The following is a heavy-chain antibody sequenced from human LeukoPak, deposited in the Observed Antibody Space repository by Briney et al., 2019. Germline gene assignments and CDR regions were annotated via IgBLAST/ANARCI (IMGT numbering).Heavy chain of an antibody. D-gene: IGHD6-19*01. V-gene: IGHV4-34*01. J-gene: IGHJ4*02. CDR3: ARGGGSSGYYFDY. CDR1: GGSFSGYY. CDR2: INHSGST. Sequence: SETLSRTCAVYGGSFSGYYWSWIRQPPGKGLEWIGEINHSGSTYYNPSLKSRVTISVDTSKNQFSLKLTSVTAADTAVYYCARGGGSSGYYFDYWGQGTLVTVSS.